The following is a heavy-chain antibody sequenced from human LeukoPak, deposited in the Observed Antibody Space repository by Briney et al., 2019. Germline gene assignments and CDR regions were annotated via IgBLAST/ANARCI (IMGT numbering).Heavy chain of an antibody. J-gene: IGHJ4*02. CDR1: GFPFSFFE. V-gene: IGHV3-48*03. CDR3: ALFAVASDFDY. D-gene: IGHD6-19*01. CDR2: IASSGRTR. Sequence: GGSLRLSCAVSGFPFSFFEINWVRQAPGKGLEWVSNIASSGRTRYYADSVKGRFSISRDNAKNSLYLQMNTLRVEDTGVYYCALFAVASDFDYWGQGALVTVSS.